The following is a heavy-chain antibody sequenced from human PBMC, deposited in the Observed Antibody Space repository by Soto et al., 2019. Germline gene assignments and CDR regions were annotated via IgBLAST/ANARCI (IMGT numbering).Heavy chain of an antibody. CDR3: AMEYCSSTSCYRDY. V-gene: IGHV1-69*02. J-gene: IGHJ4*02. Sequence: QVQLVQSGAEVKKPGSSVKVSCKASGGTFSSYTISWVRQAPGQGLEWMGRIIPILGIANYAQKFQGRVTITADKSTSPAYMERSSLRSEETAVYYCAMEYCSSTSCYRDYWGQGTLVTVSS. D-gene: IGHD2-2*02. CDR2: IIPILGIA. CDR1: GGTFSSYT.